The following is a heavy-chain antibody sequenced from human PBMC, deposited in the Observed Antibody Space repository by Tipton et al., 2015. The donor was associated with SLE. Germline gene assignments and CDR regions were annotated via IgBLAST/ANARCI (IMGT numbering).Heavy chain of an antibody. CDR2: IYYSGST. J-gene: IGHJ4*02. V-gene: IGHV4-61*08. CDR1: GASIRNDGYC. Sequence: TLSLTCTVSGASIRNDGYCWSWIRQHPGKGLEWIGYIYYSGSTNYNPSLKSRVIISVDTSKNQFSLKLSSVTAADTAVYYCARARSLITGTTGGTFDYWGQGTLVTVSS. D-gene: IGHD1-20*01. CDR3: ARARSLITGTTGGTFDY.